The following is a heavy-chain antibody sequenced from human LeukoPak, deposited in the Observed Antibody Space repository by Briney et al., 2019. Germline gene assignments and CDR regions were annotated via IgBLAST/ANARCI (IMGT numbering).Heavy chain of an antibody. Sequence: ASVKVSCKASGYTFTGYYMHWVRQAPGQGLEWMGWINPNSGGTNYAQKFQGRVTMTRDTSISTAYMELSRLRSDDTAVYYCATMTKKRSRFDPWGQGTLVTVSS. J-gene: IGHJ5*02. V-gene: IGHV1-2*02. CDR2: INPNSGGT. CDR3: ATMTKKRSRFDP. D-gene: IGHD3-22*01. CDR1: GYTFTGYY.